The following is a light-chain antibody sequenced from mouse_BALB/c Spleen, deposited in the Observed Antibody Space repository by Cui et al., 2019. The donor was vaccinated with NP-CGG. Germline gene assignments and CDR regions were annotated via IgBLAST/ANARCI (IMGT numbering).Light chain of an antibody. CDR3: QQWRSNPLK. J-gene: IGKJ5*01. Sequence: QIVLTQSPAIMSAFPGERVTMTCSASSSISSSYLSWYQQKSGSSPKLWIYSISNLASGVPARFSGSGSGTSYSLTINSTEAEDAATYYCQQWRSNPLKFGAGTKLELK. CDR2: SIS. CDR1: SSISSSY. V-gene: IGKV4-78*01.